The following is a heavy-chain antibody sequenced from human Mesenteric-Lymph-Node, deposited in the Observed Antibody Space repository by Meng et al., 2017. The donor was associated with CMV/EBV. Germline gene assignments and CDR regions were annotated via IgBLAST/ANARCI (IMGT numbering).Heavy chain of an antibody. D-gene: IGHD4-23*01. Sequence: QLRLREGGAGLLRPSETLSLACAVYGGSFVGYYWSWIRQPPGKGLEWIGEINHSGSTNYNPSLKSRVTISVDTSKNQFSLKLSSVTAADTAVYYCARHQRWLKSEGGFNYWGQGTLVTVSS. CDR3: ARHQRWLKSEGGFNY. CDR1: GGSFVGYY. J-gene: IGHJ4*02. V-gene: IGHV4-34*01. CDR2: INHSGST.